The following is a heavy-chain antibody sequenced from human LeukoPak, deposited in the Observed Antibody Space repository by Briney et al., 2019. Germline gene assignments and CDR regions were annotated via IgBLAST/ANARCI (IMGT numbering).Heavy chain of an antibody. J-gene: IGHJ3*02. Sequence: PGGSLRLSCAASGFTFSSYWMSWVRQAPGKGLEWVANIKQDGSEKYYVDSVKGRFTISRDNAKNSLYLQMNSLRVEDTAMYYCAKGLHSSSWNDAFDIWGQGTVVTVSS. CDR1: GFTFSSYW. CDR3: AKGLHSSSWNDAFDI. CDR2: IKQDGSEK. V-gene: IGHV3-7*01. D-gene: IGHD6-13*01.